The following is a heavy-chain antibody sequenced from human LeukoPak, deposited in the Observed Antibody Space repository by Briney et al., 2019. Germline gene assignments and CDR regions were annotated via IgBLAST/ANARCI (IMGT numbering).Heavy chain of an antibody. D-gene: IGHD2-2*02. J-gene: IGHJ1*01. V-gene: IGHV1-69*01. CDR2: IIPIFGTA. CDR1: GGTFSSYV. CDR3: ASPGYCSSTSCYRSGFQH. Sequence: SVKVSCKASGGTFSSYVISWVRQAPGQGLEWMGGIIPIFGTANYAQKFQGRVTITADESTSTAYMELSSLRSEDTAVYYCASPGYCSSTSCYRSGFQHWGQGTLVTVSS.